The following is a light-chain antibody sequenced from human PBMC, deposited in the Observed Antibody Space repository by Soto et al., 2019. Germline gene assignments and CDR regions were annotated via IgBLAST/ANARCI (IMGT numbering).Light chain of an antibody. J-gene: IGLJ1*01. CDR1: SSNLGNYY. CDR3: GTWDSSLSIFV. Sequence: QSVLTRPPSVSAAPGEKVRMSCSGGSSNLGNYYVSWHQQLPGTAPKLLIYENDKRPSGIPDRFSGSKSGTSATLGITGLQTGDEADYYCGTWDSSLSIFVFGAGTKVTVL. V-gene: IGLV1-51*02. CDR2: END.